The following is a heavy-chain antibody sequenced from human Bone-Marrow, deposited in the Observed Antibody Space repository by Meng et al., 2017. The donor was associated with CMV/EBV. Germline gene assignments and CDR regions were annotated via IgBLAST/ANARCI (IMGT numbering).Heavy chain of an antibody. Sequence: GESLKISCVASGLTLSSYGLHWVRQVPGKGLEWVAVISYDGSNKYYADSVKGRFTISRDNSKNTLYLQMNSLRAEDTAVYYCARDGTGSYSRFDYWGQGTLVTVSS. D-gene: IGHD1-26*01. CDR2: ISYDGSNK. CDR3: ARDGTGSYSRFDY. V-gene: IGHV3-30-3*01. J-gene: IGHJ4*02. CDR1: GLTLSSYG.